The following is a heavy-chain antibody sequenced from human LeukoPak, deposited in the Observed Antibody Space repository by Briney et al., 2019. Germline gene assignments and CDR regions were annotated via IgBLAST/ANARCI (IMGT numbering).Heavy chain of an antibody. V-gene: IGHV3-53*01. J-gene: IGHJ4*02. CDR2: IYSGGST. Sequence: GRSLRLSCAASGFTATSNYISWVRQAPGKGLEWVSVIYSGGSTYYADSVTSQFTISRDNSKNTLYLQRNSMRAEDTAVYYCARGIAAAIWGQGTLVTVSS. CDR1: GFTATSNY. CDR3: ARGIAAAI. D-gene: IGHD6-13*01.